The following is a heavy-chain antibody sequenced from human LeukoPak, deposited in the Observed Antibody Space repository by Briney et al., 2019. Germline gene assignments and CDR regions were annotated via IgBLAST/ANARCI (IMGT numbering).Heavy chain of an antibody. J-gene: IGHJ4*02. CDR3: AREGRRSYCNEY. CDR1: GGSISNYY. Sequence: SETLSLTCTVSGGSISNYYWSWIRQPAGKGLEWIGRIFSSGSTNYNPSLKSRVTMSVDTSKNQFSLKLSSVTAADTAEYFCAREGRRSYCNEYWGQGTLVTVSS. V-gene: IGHV4-4*07. D-gene: IGHD2-15*01. CDR2: IFSSGST.